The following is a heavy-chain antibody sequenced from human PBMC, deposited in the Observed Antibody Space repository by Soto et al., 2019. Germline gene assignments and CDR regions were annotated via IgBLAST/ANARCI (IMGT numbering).Heavy chain of an antibody. D-gene: IGHD5-18*01. CDR1: GFTVSSTY. CDR2: IYSGGST. CDR3: ARSGYSYGPFDY. Sequence: PGGSLRLSCAASGFTVSSTYMSWVRQAPGKGLEWVSVIYSGGSTYYADSVKGRFTISRDNPKNTLYLQMNSLRAEDTAVYYCARSGYSYGPFDYWGQGTLVTVSS. J-gene: IGHJ4*02. V-gene: IGHV3-53*01.